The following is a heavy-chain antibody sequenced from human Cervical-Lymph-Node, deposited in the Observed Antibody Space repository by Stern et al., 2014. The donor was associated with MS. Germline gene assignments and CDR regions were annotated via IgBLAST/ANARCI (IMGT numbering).Heavy chain of an antibody. V-gene: IGHV3-11*06. D-gene: IGHD3-3*01. CDR2: ISGTGTHT. CDR1: GFTFTDYY. J-gene: IGHJ4*02. CDR3: ARAGVLLDY. Sequence: VQLEESGGGLVKPGGSLRLSCAASGFTFTDYYISWVRQAPGKGLEWVAYISGTGTHTNYGDSVRGRFTISRDNAENSVHLQMNTLRADDTAVYYCARAGVLLDYWGQGALVTVSS.